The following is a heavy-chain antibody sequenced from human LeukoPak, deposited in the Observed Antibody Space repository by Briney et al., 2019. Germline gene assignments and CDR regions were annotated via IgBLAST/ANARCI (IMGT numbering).Heavy chain of an antibody. CDR3: ARVGPTMVRGVPSYDY. Sequence: SETLSLTCAVYGGSFSGYYWSWIRQPPGKGLEWIGEINHSGSTNYNPSLKSRVTISVDTSKNQFSLKLSSVTAADTAVYYSARVGPTMVRGVPSYDYWGQGTLVTVSS. CDR1: GGSFSGYY. J-gene: IGHJ4*02. V-gene: IGHV4-34*01. CDR2: INHSGST. D-gene: IGHD3-10*01.